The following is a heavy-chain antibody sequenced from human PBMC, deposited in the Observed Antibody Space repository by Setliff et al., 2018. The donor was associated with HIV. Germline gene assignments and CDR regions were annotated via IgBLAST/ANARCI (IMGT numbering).Heavy chain of an antibody. V-gene: IGHV4-30-2*01. Sequence: SETLSLTCDVSGDSVTSKSYSWTWIRQPPGKGQEWMGYIIPSGTTYYSPSLKSRLTISIDKSMNHFSLTLSSVTVADTAVYYCATVPPSGTYLDYWGPGMLVTVSS. CDR2: IIPSGTT. CDR1: GDSVTSKSYS. CDR3: ATVPPSGTYLDY. D-gene: IGHD3-10*01. J-gene: IGHJ4*02.